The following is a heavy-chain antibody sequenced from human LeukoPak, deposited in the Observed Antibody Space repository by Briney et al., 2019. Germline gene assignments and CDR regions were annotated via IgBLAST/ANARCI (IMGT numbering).Heavy chain of an antibody. V-gene: IGHV1-2*06. CDR1: GYTFTGYY. J-gene: IGHJ4*02. Sequence: GASVKVSCKASGYTFTGYYMHWVRQAPGQGLEWMGRINPNSGGTNYAQKFQGRVTMTRDTSISTAYMELSRLRSDDTAVYYCARYAVVGDGYKNLLDYWGQGTLVTVSS. D-gene: IGHD5-24*01. CDR2: INPNSGGT. CDR3: ARYAVVGDGYKNLLDY.